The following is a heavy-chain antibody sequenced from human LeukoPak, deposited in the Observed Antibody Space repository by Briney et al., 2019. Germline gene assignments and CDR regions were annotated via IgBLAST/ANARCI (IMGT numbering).Heavy chain of an antibody. Sequence: GGSLRLSCAASGFTFSNYAMSWVRQAPGKGLEWVSAISGSGGRTYYADSVKGRFTISRDMSKNTMYLQMNSLKTEDTAVYYCSRWALGSSGIYWFDPWGQGTLVTVSS. CDR2: ISGSGGRT. CDR3: SRWALGSSGIYWFDP. V-gene: IGHV3-23*01. D-gene: IGHD6-19*01. CDR1: GFTFSNYA. J-gene: IGHJ5*02.